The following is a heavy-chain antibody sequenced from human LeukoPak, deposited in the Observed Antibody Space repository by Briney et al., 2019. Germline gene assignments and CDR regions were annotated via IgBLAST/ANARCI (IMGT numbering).Heavy chain of an antibody. D-gene: IGHD2-2*01. Sequence: ASVKVSCKASGYTFANFPIYWVRQAPGHRLEWMGWISAYNGNTNYAQKLQGRVTMTTDTSTSTAYMELRSLRSDDTAVYYCARDPLGYCSSTSCSPFDYWGQGTLVTVSS. CDR3: ARDPLGYCSSTSCSPFDY. V-gene: IGHV1-18*01. CDR1: GYTFANFP. CDR2: ISAYNGNT. J-gene: IGHJ4*02.